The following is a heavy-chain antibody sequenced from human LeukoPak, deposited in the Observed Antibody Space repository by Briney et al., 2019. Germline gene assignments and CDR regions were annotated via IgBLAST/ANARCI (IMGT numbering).Heavy chain of an antibody. Sequence: GGPLRLSCAASGFTFSNAWMSWVRQAPGKGLEWVGRIKSKTDGGTTDYAAPVKGRFTISRDDSKNTLYLQMNSLKTEDTAVYYCTTDPRGSYYVGADYWGQGTLVTVSS. CDR2: IKSKTDGGTT. J-gene: IGHJ4*02. CDR1: GFTFSNAW. CDR3: TTDPRGSYYVGADY. D-gene: IGHD1-26*01. V-gene: IGHV3-15*01.